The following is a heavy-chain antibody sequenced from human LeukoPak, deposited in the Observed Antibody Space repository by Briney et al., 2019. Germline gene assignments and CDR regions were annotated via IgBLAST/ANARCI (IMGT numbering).Heavy chain of an antibody. CDR3: ARDTRLRGAIFGVATNWFDP. CDR2: ISAYNGNT. V-gene: IGHV1-18*01. Sequence: GASVKVSCKASGYTFTSYGISWVRQAPGQGLEWMGWISAYNGNTNYAQKLQGRVTMTTDTSTSTAYMELRSLRSDDTAVYYCARDTRLRGAIFGVATNWFDPWGQGTLVTVSS. D-gene: IGHD3-3*01. CDR1: GYTFTSYG. J-gene: IGHJ5*02.